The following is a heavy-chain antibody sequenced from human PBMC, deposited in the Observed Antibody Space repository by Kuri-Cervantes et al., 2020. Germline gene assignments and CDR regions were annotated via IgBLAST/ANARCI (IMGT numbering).Heavy chain of an antibody. CDR1: GYTFTSYD. CDR2: MNPNSGNT. Sequence: ASVKVSCKASGYTFTSYDINWVRQATGQGLEWMGWMNPNSGNTGYAQKFQGRVTTTRNTSISTAYMELSSLRSEDTAVYYCARGPRKYGGYVVTYYYYGMDVWGLGTTVTVSS. J-gene: IGHJ6*02. CDR3: ARGPRKYGGYVVTYYYYGMDV. V-gene: IGHV1-8*01. D-gene: IGHD5-12*01.